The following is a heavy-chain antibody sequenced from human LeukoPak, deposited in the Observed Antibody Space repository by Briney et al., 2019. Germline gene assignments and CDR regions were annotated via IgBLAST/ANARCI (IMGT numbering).Heavy chain of an antibody. CDR2: IYSGGST. CDR1: GFTVSSNY. J-gene: IGHJ4*02. V-gene: IGHV3-53*01. CDR3: ARAAPYSGDDYSDY. Sequence: GGSLRLSCAASGFTVSSNYMSWVRQAPGKGLEWVSVIYSGGSTYYADSAKGRFSISRDNSKNTLYLQMNSLRAEDTAVYYCARAAPYSGDDYSDYWGQGTLVTVSS. D-gene: IGHD5-12*01.